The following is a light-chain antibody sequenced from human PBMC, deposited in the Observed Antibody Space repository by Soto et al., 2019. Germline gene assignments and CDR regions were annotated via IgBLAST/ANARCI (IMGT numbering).Light chain of an antibody. CDR1: QSVSSN. CDR2: GAS. Sequence: GMSQPPATVSVCTGERATLSCRASQSVSSNLAWYQQKPGQAPRLLIYGASTRATGIPARFSGSGSGTEFTLTISSLQSEDFAVYYCQQYNNWPLTFAGGTKV. J-gene: IGKJ4*01. CDR3: QQYNNWPLT. V-gene: IGKV3-15*01.